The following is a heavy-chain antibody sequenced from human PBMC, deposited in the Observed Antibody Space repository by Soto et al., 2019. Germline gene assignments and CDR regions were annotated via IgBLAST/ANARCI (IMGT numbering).Heavy chain of an antibody. V-gene: IGHV3-15*01. CDR1: GFTFSDAW. CDR3: TTTRYTTHWYPFDP. D-gene: IGHD6-13*01. J-gene: IGHJ5*02. Sequence: EVQLVESGGGLVKPGGSLRLSCAASGFTFSDAWMNWVRQSPGTGLEWVGRIKSKADGGTIDYAAPVQGRFTISRDDSKNTLFLQMRSLKTEDTAVYYCTTTRYTTHWYPFDPWGPGTVVTVSS. CDR2: IKSKADGGTI.